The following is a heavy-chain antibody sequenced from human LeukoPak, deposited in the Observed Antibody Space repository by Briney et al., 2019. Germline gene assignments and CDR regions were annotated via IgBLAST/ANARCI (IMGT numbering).Heavy chain of an antibody. CDR1: GYTXTGYY. CDR3: ATQRGSYVWGTDFDY. V-gene: IGHV1-2*02. Sequence: ASVKVPCKASGYTXTGYYMHWVRQAPGQGLEWMGWSNPNSGDTKYAQKFQGRVTMTRDTSISTAYMELSRLRSDDTAVYYCATQRGSYVWGTDFDYWGQGTLVTVSS. CDR2: SNPNSGDT. J-gene: IGHJ4*02. D-gene: IGHD3-16*01.